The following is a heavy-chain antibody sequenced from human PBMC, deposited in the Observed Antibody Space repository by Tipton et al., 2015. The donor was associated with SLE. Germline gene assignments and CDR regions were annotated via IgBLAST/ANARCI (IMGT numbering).Heavy chain of an antibody. CDR1: GGTFGTFS. CDR2: ISAYNGDT. CDR3: VRDVKGLDVDY. Sequence: QVQLVQSGAEVKMPGSSVILSCQASGGTFGTFSFSWVRQAPGHGLEWMGWISAYNGDTNYAQKLQDRVTLTTDTSTSTAYMELRSLRSDDTAIYYCVRDVKGLDVDYWGPGTLLTVSS. V-gene: IGHV1-18*01. D-gene: IGHD5-12*01. J-gene: IGHJ4*02.